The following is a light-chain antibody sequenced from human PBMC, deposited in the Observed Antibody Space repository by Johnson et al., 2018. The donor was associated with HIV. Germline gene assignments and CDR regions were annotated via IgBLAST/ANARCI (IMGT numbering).Light chain of an antibody. CDR3: GTWDSSLSAGV. CDR2: DNN. Sequence: HSVLTQPPSVSAAPGQKVTISCSGSSSNIGSNYVSWYQQLPGPAPKLLIYDNNKRPSGIPDRFSGSQSGTSATLGITGLPTGDEADYYCGTWDSSLSAGVCGTGAKVTVL. V-gene: IGLV1-51*01. J-gene: IGLJ1*01. CDR1: SSNIGSNY.